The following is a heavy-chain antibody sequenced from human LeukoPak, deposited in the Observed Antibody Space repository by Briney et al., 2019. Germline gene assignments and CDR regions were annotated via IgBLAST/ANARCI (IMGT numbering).Heavy chain of an antibody. Sequence: PSETLSLTCAVYGGSFSGYYWSWIRQPPGKGLEWIGEINHSGSTNYNPSLKSRVTISVDTSENQFSLKLSSVTAADTAVYYCARGVVGATDYFDYWGQGTLVTVSS. CDR1: GGSFSGYY. CDR3: ARGVVGATDYFDY. D-gene: IGHD1-26*01. CDR2: INHSGST. V-gene: IGHV4-34*01. J-gene: IGHJ4*02.